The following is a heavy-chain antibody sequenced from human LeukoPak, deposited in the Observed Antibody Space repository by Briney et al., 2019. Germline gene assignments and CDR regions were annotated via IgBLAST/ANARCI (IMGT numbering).Heavy chain of an antibody. CDR3: ARDRLTIFGVVIGNSYFDY. V-gene: IGHV3-48*01. J-gene: IGHJ4*02. CDR1: GFTFSSYS. D-gene: IGHD3-3*01. Sequence: GGSLRLSCAASGFTFSSYSMNWVRQAPGKGLEWVSYISSSSSTIYYADSVKGRFTISRDNAKNSLYLQMNSLRAEDTAVYYCARDRLTIFGVVIGNSYFDYWGQGTLVTVSS. CDR2: ISSSSSTI.